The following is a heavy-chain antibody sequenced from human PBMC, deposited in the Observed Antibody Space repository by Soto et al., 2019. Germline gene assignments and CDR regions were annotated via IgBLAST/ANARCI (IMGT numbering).Heavy chain of an antibody. D-gene: IGHD1-7*01. J-gene: IGHJ4*02. CDR3: ARITGTMSFSDY. CDR2: ISGSGGST. V-gene: IGHV3-23*01. Sequence: PGGSLRLSCAASGFTFSSYAMSWVRQAPGKGLEWVSAISGSGGSTYYADSVKGRFTISRDNSKNTLYLQMNSLRAEDAAVYYCARITGTMSFSDYWGQGTLVTVSS. CDR1: GFTFSSYA.